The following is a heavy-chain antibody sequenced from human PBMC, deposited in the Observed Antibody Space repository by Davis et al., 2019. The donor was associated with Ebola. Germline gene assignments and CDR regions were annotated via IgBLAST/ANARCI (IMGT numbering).Heavy chain of an antibody. CDR1: GYSFTTYW. CDR3: ARQQWPGDYYYYGMDV. Sequence: KVSCKGSGYSFTTYWIAWVRQTPAKGLEWMGIIYPGDSDTRYSPSFQGQVTISADKSISTAYLQWSSLKASDTAMYYCARQQWPGDYYYYGMDVWGKGTTVTVSS. J-gene: IGHJ6*04. CDR2: IYPGDSDT. D-gene: IGHD6-19*01. V-gene: IGHV5-51*01.